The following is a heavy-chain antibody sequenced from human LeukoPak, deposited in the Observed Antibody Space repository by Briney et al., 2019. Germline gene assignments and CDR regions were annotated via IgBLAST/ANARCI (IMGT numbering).Heavy chain of an antibody. CDR3: ASPSPEMTAINGWYFDL. Sequence: PGVSLRLSCAASGFTVNSNYMTWVRQAPGKGLEWVSVIYADGSTLYADSVKGRFTISRDSSKNTLFLQMNSLRAEDTSVYYCASPSPEMTAINGWYFDLWGRGTLVTVSS. CDR1: GFTVNSNY. J-gene: IGHJ2*01. D-gene: IGHD5-24*01. V-gene: IGHV3-66*01. CDR2: IYADGST.